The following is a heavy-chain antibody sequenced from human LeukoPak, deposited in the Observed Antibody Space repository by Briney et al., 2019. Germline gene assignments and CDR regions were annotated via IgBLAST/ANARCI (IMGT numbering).Heavy chain of an antibody. D-gene: IGHD2-21*02. CDR3: ARGDAHDY. CDR2: IYYSGST. J-gene: IGHJ4*02. V-gene: IGHV4-59*01. Sequence: RPTETLSLTCTVSGGSISNYYWSWIRQPPGKGLEWIGYIYYSGSTNYNPSLKSRVTISVDTSKNQFSLKLSSVTAADTAVYYCARGDAHDYWGQGTLVTVSS. CDR1: GGSISNYY.